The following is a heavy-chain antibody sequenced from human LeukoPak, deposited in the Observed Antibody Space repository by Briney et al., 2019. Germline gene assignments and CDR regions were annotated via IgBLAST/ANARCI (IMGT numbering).Heavy chain of an antibody. D-gene: IGHD1-26*01. CDR1: GFTFSSYG. CDR2: ISGSGGST. CDR3: AKVRSATGMTTTYFDY. Sequence: GGTLRLSCAASGFTFSSYGMSWVRQAPGKGLEWVSAISGSGGSTYYADSLKGRFSISRDNSQNTLYLQMGSLRVEDTAIFYCAKVRSATGMTTTYFDYWGQGTLVTVSS. J-gene: IGHJ4*02. V-gene: IGHV3-23*01.